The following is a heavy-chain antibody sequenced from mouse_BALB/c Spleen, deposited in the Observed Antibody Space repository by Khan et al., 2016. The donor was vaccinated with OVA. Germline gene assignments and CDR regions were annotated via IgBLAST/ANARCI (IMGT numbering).Heavy chain of an antibody. Sequence: QIQLVQSGPELKKPGETVKISCKDSGYTFTNYGMNWVKQAPGKGLKWLGWINTYTGEPTYAADFKGRLAFSLETSASTAYLQINNLKKEDTATYFCARSNGNYWFAYWGQGTLVTVSA. V-gene: IGHV9-3-1*01. J-gene: IGHJ3*01. CDR3: ARSNGNYWFAY. D-gene: IGHD2-1*01. CDR2: INTYTGEP. CDR1: GYTFTNYG.